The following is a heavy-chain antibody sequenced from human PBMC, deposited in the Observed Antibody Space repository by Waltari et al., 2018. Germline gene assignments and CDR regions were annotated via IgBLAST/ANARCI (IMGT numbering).Heavy chain of an antibody. Sequence: DVQLVESGGGLVQPGGSLRLSFAASGFTFGRYWMHWVRQVPGKGLMWVSRINSDGSSTTYADSVRGRFTISRDNAENTLYLQMNSLRVDDTAVYYCARAHIAVAAFDYWGQGSLVTASS. CDR1: GFTFGRYW. J-gene: IGHJ4*02. D-gene: IGHD6-19*01. V-gene: IGHV3-74*01. CDR2: INSDGSST. CDR3: ARAHIAVAAFDY.